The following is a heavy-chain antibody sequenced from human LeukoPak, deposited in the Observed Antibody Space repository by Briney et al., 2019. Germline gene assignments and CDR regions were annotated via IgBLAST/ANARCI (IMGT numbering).Heavy chain of an antibody. D-gene: IGHD3-16*02. Sequence: PGRALRLSCAASGFTFSTYAIPWVRQAPGKVLEWGVVMWIDRSEQYYAASVKGRFIITRDNSKSTSNLQLNSRRAEDTAVYYCAREGDSRWGELSAWGQGTLVTASS. CDR2: MWIDRSEQ. V-gene: IGHV3-33*01. CDR1: GFTFSTYA. CDR3: AREGDSRWGELSA. J-gene: IGHJ1*01.